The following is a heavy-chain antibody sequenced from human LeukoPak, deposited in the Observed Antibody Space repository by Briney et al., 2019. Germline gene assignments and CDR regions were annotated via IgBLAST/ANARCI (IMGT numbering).Heavy chain of an antibody. J-gene: IGHJ4*02. V-gene: IGHV4-39*07. D-gene: IGHD2-8*02. CDR2: IYYSGST. Sequence: KPSETLSLTCTVSGGSISSSSYYWGWIRQPPGKGLEWIGYIYYSGSTYYNPSLKSRVTISIDTSGNQFSLKLISVTAADTAVYYCAREDTGGLDYWGQGILVTVSP. CDR3: AREDTGGLDY. CDR1: GGSISSSSYY.